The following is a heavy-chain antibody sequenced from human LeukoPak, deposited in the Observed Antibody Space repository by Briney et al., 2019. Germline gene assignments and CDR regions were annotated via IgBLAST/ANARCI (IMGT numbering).Heavy chain of an antibody. CDR2: IYYSGST. V-gene: IGHV4-30-4*08. CDR1: GGSISRADYY. D-gene: IGHD3-3*01. CDR3: ARDSDFWSGYYCFDY. J-gene: IGHJ4*02. Sequence: PSQTLSLTCTVSGGSISRADYYWSWIRQPPGKGLEWIGDIYYSGSTYYNPSLKSRATISIDTSKNQLSLKLSSVTAADTAVYYCARDSDFWSGYYCFDYWGQGTLVTVSS.